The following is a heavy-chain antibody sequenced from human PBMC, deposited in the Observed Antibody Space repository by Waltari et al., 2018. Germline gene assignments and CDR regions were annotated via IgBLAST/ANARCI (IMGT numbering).Heavy chain of an antibody. J-gene: IGHJ4*02. V-gene: IGHV4-38-2*02. Sequence: QVQLQESGPGLVKPSETLSLTCTVSGYSISSGYYCGWIRQPPGKGLEWIGSIYHSGSTYYNPSRKSRVTISVDTSKNQFSLKLSSVTAADTAVYYCARDSLYHYDSSGYSTDYWGQGTLVTVSS. CDR1: GYSISSGYY. D-gene: IGHD3-22*01. CDR2: IYHSGST. CDR3: ARDSLYHYDSSGYSTDY.